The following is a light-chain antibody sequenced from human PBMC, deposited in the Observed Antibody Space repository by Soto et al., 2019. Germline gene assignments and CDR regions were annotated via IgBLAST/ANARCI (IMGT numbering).Light chain of an antibody. CDR2: DAS. V-gene: IGKV3-11*01. CDR3: QQRSNFIT. J-gene: IGKJ5*01. Sequence: ENVLTQSPGTLSFSPGERATLSCRASQSVSSYLAWYQQKPGQAPRLLIYDASNRATGIPARFSGSGSGTDFTLTISSLVSEDFAVYYCQQRSNFITFGQGTRLEIK. CDR1: QSVSSY.